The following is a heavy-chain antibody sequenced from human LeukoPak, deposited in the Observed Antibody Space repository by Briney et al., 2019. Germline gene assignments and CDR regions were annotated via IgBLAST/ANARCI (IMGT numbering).Heavy chain of an antibody. V-gene: IGHV3-30*02. D-gene: IGHD3-22*01. CDR1: GFTFSSYG. J-gene: IGHJ3*02. Sequence: GGSLRLSCAASGFTFSSYGMHWVRQAPGKGLEWVAFIRYDGSNKYYADSVKGRFTISRDNSKNTLYLQMNSLRAEDTAVYYCAREPDSSGYYRLSDAFDIWGQGTMVTVSS. CDR3: AREPDSSGYYRLSDAFDI. CDR2: IRYDGSNK.